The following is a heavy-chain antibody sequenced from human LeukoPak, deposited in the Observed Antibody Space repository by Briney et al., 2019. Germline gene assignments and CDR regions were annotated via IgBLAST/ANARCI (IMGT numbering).Heavy chain of an antibody. CDR1: GFTFDDYT. CDR3: AKGYDSSGYYFDY. CDR2: ISWDGGST. D-gene: IGHD3-22*01. Sequence: PGGSLRLSCAASGFTFDDYTMHWVRQAPGKGLEWVSLISWDGGSTYYADSVKGRFTISRDNSKNSLYLQMNSLRTEDTALYYCAKGYDSSGYYFDYWGQGTLVTVSS. V-gene: IGHV3-43*01. J-gene: IGHJ4*02.